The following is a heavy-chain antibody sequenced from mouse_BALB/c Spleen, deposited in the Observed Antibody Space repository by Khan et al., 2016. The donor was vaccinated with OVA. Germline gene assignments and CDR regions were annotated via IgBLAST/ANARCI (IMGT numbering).Heavy chain of an antibody. D-gene: IGHD2-10*01. CDR3: ARPPYFSYVMDY. V-gene: IGHV9-3-1*01. J-gene: IGHJ4*01. CDR2: INTYTGEP. CDR1: GYTFTNYG. Sequence: QIQLVPSGPELKKPGETVKISCKASGYTFTNYGMNWVKQAPGKGLKWMGWINTYTGEPTYADDFKGRFAFSLETSASTAYLQINNLKDEDTATYYCARPPYFSYVMDYWGRGTSVTVSS.